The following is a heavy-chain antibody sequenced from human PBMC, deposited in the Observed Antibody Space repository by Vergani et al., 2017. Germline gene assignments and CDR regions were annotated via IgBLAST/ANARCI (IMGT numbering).Heavy chain of an antibody. J-gene: IGHJ5*02. CDR2: IYTSGST. D-gene: IGHD6-13*01. V-gene: IGHV4-61*02. Sequence: QVQLQESGPGLVKPSQTLSLTCTVSGGSISSGSYYWSWIRQPAGKGLEWIGRIYTSGSTNYNPSLKSRVTISVDTSKNQFSLKLSSVTAADTAVYYCARDLGSSWTWYNWFDPWGQGTLVTVSS. CDR1: GGSISSGSYY. CDR3: ARDLGSSWTWYNWFDP.